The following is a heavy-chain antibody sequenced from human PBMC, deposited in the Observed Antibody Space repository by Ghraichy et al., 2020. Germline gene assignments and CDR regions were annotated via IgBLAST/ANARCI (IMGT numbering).Heavy chain of an antibody. CDR1: GYTFSSYY. V-gene: IGHV1-46*01. CDR3: ARASSRRSPYDY. J-gene: IGHJ4*02. D-gene: IGHD6-19*01. CDR2: INPSGDNT. Sequence: ASVKVSCKASGYTFSSYYMHWVRQAPGQGLEWMGIINPSGDNTTYGQTFQGRVTVTRDTSASTVYMELSSLTSDDMAIYFCARASSRRSPYDYWGQGTLATVSS.